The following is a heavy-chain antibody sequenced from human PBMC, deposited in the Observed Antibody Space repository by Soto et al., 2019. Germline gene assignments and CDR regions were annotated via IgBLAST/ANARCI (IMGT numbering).Heavy chain of an antibody. CDR2: ISLYNGDT. V-gene: IGHV1-18*01. CDR1: GYTFNSYG. Sequence: ASVKVSGKASGYTFNSYGISWVRQARGQGLEWIGWISLYNGDTDYAQKFQGRVTVTTGTSTSTAYMELGSLRSDDTAVYYCASSYYGGNSPYYYGMDVWRQGTTVTVSS. J-gene: IGHJ6*02. CDR3: ASSYYGGNSPYYYGMDV. D-gene: IGHD2-21*02.